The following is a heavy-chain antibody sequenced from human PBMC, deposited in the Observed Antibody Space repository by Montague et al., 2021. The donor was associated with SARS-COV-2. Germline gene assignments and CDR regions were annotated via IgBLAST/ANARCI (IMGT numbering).Heavy chain of an antibody. CDR2: IRQDGEER. J-gene: IGHJ6*02. CDR3: ARGSPGIGMDV. V-gene: IGHV3-7*01. CDR1: GFTLTNYY. Sequence: SLRLSCAASGFTLTNYYMSLVRQAPGEGLEWVANIRQDGEERNYVSSVRGRFTISRDNARNSLYLQMNSLRGDDTAVYCCARGSPGIGMDVWGQGTTVTVSS. D-gene: IGHD1-26*01.